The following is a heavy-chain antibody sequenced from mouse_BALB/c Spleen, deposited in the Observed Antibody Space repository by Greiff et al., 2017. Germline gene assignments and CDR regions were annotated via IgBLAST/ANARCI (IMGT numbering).Heavy chain of an antibody. Sequence: EVMLVESGGGLVQPGGSLRLSCATSGFTFTDYYMSWVRQPPGKALEWLGFIRNKANGYTTEYSASVKGRFTISRDNSQSILYLQMNTLRAEDSATYYCARDRGYYGGNYYAMDYWGQGTSVTVSS. CDR3: ARDRGYYGGNYYAMDY. D-gene: IGHD1-2*01. CDR2: IRNKANGYTT. V-gene: IGHV7-3*02. CDR1: GFTFTDYY. J-gene: IGHJ4*01.